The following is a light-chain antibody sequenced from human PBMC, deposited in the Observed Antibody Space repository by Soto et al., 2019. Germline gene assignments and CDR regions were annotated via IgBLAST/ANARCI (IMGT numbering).Light chain of an antibody. CDR1: QSVSTS. CDR3: QERSNWPRLT. Sequence: EIVLTQSPATLSLSPGERATLPCRASQSVSTSLAWYQQRPGQAPRLLIYDVSHRAAGVPARFSGSGSGTDFTLTISNLEPEDFAIYYCQERSNWPRLTFGGGTTVEIK. CDR2: DVS. J-gene: IGKJ4*01. V-gene: IGKV3-11*01.